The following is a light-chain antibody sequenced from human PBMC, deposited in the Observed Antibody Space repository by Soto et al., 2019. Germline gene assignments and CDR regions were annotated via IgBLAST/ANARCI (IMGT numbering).Light chain of an antibody. V-gene: IGKV3-11*01. CDR1: ESISNY. CDR3: QPRSK. Sequence: IMLEQAPATHSLNHGERATLSCRASESISNYLSWYQQTPGQAPRLLIRDASNRATGVPARFSGSGSGTDFTLTISSLEPEDFALYHCQPRSKFGQGTLLEIK. CDR2: DAS. J-gene: IGKJ5*01.